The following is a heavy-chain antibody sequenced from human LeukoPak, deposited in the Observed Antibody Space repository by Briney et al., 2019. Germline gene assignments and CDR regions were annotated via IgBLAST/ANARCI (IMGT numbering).Heavy chain of an antibody. Sequence: GGSLRLSCAASGFTFSSFEMNWVRQAPGKGLEWVSYISNRGSTIYYADSVKGRFTISRDNAKNSLYLQMNSLRAEDTALYYCARDRSAFSGYDFFDYWGQGTLVTVSS. J-gene: IGHJ4*02. CDR2: ISNRGSTI. V-gene: IGHV3-48*03. CDR1: GFTFSSFE. D-gene: IGHD5-12*01. CDR3: ARDRSAFSGYDFFDY.